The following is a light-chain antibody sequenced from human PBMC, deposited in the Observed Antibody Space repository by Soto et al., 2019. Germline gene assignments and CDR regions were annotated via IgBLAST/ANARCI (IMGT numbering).Light chain of an antibody. V-gene: IGKV3-20*01. CDR1: QSVSNNY. CDR2: GAS. J-gene: IGKJ1*01. CDR3: QQYGSSGT. Sequence: EIVLTQSPGTLSLSPGERATLSCRASQSVSNNYLAWYQQKPGQAPRLLIYGASNRATGIPDRFSGSGSGTDFTLTISRLEPEDCAGYYCQQYGSSGTFGQGTKVDIK.